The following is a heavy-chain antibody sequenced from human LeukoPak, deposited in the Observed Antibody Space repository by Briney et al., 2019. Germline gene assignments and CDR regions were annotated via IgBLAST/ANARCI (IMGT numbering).Heavy chain of an antibody. V-gene: IGHV3-15*01. J-gene: IGHJ3*02. D-gene: IGHD2-15*01. Sequence: GGSLRLSCAASGFTFSNAWMSWVRQAPGKGLEWVGRMKSKTDDGITDYAAPVKGRFTISRDDSKNTLYLQMNSLKTEDTAVYYCTTELGYCSGGSCYSAAFDIWGQGTMVTVSS. CDR2: MKSKTDDGIT. CDR1: GFTFSNAW. CDR3: TTELGYCSGGSCYSAAFDI.